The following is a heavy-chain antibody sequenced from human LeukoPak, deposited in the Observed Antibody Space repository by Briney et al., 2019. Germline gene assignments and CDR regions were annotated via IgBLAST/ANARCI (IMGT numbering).Heavy chain of an antibody. J-gene: IGHJ4*02. CDR1: GYTFTSYY. V-gene: IGHV1-46*01. Sequence: ASVKVSCKASGYTFTSYYMHWVRQAPGQGLEWMRIINPSGGSTSYAQKFQGRVTMTRDMSTSTVYMELSSLRSEDTAVYYCARDPPHCSGGSCYSVNYFDYWGQGTLVTVSS. CDR3: ARDPPHCSGGSCYSVNYFDY. CDR2: INPSGGST. D-gene: IGHD2-15*01.